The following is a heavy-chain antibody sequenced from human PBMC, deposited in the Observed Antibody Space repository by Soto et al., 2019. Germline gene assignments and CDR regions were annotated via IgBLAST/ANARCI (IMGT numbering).Heavy chain of an antibody. CDR1: GYTLTELS. V-gene: IGHV1-24*01. CDR3: ATSLSGGYCYAVDI. CDR2: FDPEDGET. Sequence: QVQLVQSGAEVKKPGASVKVSCKVSGYTLTELSMHWVRQAPGKGLEWMGGFDPEDGETIYAQKFQGRVTMTEDTSTDTSYMELSSLISEDTAVYYCATSLSGGYCYAVDIWGQGTMVTVSS. D-gene: IGHD2-21*01. J-gene: IGHJ3*02.